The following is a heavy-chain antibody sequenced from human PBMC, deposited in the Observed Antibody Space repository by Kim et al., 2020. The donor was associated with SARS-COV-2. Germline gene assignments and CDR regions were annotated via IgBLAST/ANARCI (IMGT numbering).Heavy chain of an antibody. CDR3: AKDGEWLLTLRYYFDY. CDR2: ISYDGSNK. J-gene: IGHJ4*01. V-gene: IGHV3-30*18. D-gene: IGHD3-3*01. CDR1: GFTFSSYG. Sequence: GGSLRLSCAASGFTFSSYGMHWVRQAPGKGLEWVAVISYDGSNKYYADSVKGRFTISRDNSKNTLYLQMNSLRAEDTAVYYCAKDGEWLLTLRYYFDYWG.